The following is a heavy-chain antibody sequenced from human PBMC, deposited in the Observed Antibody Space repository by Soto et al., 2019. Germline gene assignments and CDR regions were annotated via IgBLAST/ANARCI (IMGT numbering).Heavy chain of an antibody. CDR2: ISAYNGNT. J-gene: IGHJ5*02. CDR1: GYTFTSYG. CDR3: ARRLGYDSSGYFNWFDP. D-gene: IGHD3-22*01. V-gene: IGHV1-18*01. Sequence: ASVKVSCKASGYTFTSYGISWVRQAPGQGLEWMGWISAYNGNTNYAQKLQGRVTMTTDTSTSTAYMELRSLRSDDTAVYYCARRLGYDSSGYFNWFDPWGQGTLVTVSS.